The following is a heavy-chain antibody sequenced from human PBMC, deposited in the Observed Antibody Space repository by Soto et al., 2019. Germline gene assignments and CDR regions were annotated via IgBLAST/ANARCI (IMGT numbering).Heavy chain of an antibody. V-gene: IGHV4-4*07. CDR2: IYSGGST. D-gene: IGHD3-10*01. CDR1: GGSISQYY. J-gene: IGHJ4*02. CDR3: ARGPWGFGDFSLDY. Sequence: QVQLQESGPGLVKPSETLSLSCGVSGGSISQYYWRWIRQPAGKGLEWIGRIYSGGSTNYNPSLERRVTMSVDTSKNKFPRKLSSVTAADTAVYYCARGPWGFGDFSLDYWGQGTLVTVSS.